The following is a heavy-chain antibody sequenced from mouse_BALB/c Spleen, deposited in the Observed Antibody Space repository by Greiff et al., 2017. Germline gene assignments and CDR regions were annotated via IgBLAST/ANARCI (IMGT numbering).Heavy chain of an antibody. D-gene: IGHD2-3*01. CDR3: ARNDGYYAMDY. CDR1: GYTFTNYW. J-gene: IGHJ4*01. Sequence: VQLQQSGAELVRPGTSVKLSCKAAGYTFTNYWICWVKQRPGHGLEWIGDIYPGGGYTNYNEKFKGKATLTSDTSSSTAYMQLSSLTSEDSAIYYCARNDGYYAMDYWGQGTSVTGSS. CDR2: IYPGGGYT. V-gene: IGHV1-63*02.